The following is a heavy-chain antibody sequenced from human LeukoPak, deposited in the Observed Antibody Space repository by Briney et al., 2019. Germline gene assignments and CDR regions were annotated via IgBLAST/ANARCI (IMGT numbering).Heavy chain of an antibody. CDR2: ISSNGGST. CDR3: VKDREYSYGVGTTFDY. Sequence: GGSLRLSCSASGFTFSSYAMHWVRQAPGKGLEYVSAISSNGGSTYYADSVKGRFTISRDNSKNTLYLQMSSLRAEDTAVYYCVKDREYSYGVGTTFDYWGQGTLVTVSS. J-gene: IGHJ4*02. V-gene: IGHV3-64D*09. CDR1: GFTFSSYA. D-gene: IGHD5-18*01.